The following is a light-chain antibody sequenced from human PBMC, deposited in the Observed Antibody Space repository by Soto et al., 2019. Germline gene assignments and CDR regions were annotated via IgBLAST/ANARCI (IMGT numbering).Light chain of an antibody. J-gene: IGKJ5*01. CDR3: MQVTQSLVT. CDR2: KIS. V-gene: IGKV2-24*01. CDR1: PSLVHSDGNTY. Sequence: DIVLTQTPLSSPVTLGQSASISCRSSPSLVHSDGNTYLSWLQQRPGQPPRLLLYKISNRMSGVPDRFSGSGAGTDFTLRISRVEAEDVGVYFCMQVTQSLVTFGPGTRLDIK.